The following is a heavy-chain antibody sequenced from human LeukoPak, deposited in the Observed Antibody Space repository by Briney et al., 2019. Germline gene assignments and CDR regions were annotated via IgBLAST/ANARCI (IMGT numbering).Heavy chain of an antibody. Sequence: ASVKVSCKASGYTFTGYYMHRVRQAPGQGLEWMGRINPNSGGTNYAQKFQGRVTMTRDTSISTAYMELSRLRSDDTAVYYCARGKGPAAGTDYYYYMDVWGKGTTVTVSS. V-gene: IGHV1-2*02. D-gene: IGHD6-13*01. CDR2: INPNSGGT. CDR3: ARGKGPAAGTDYYYYMDV. CDR1: GYTFTGYY. J-gene: IGHJ6*03.